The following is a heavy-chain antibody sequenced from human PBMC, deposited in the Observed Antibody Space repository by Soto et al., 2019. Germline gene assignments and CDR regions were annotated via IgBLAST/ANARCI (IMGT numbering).Heavy chain of an antibody. Sequence: ASVKVSCKASGYTFTSYDINWVQQATGQGLEWMGWMNPNSGNTGYAQKFQGRVTMTRNTSISTAYMELSSLRSDDTAVFYCAREEAVAGNYYYYGMDVWGQGTTVTVSS. CDR3: AREEAVAGNYYYYGMDV. CDR2: MNPNSGNT. V-gene: IGHV1-8*01. CDR1: GYTFTSYD. D-gene: IGHD6-19*01. J-gene: IGHJ6*02.